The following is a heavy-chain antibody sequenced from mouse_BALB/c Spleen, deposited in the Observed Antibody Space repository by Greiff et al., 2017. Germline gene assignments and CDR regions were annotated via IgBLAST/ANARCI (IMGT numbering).Heavy chain of an antibody. V-gene: IGHV5-17*02. CDR3: AREGRVYYGSSYVYFDY. CDR2: ISSGSSTI. CDR1: GFTFSSFG. J-gene: IGHJ2*01. Sequence: EVKLEESGGGLVQPGGSRKLSCAASGFTFSSFGMHWVRQAPEKGLEWVAYISSGSSTIYYADTVKGRFTISRDNPKNTLFLQMTSLRSEDTAMYYCAREGRVYYGSSYVYFDYWGQGTTLTVSS. D-gene: IGHD1-1*01.